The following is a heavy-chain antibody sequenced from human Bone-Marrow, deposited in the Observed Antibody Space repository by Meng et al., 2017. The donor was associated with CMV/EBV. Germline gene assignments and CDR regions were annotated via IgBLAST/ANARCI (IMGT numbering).Heavy chain of an antibody. CDR1: GFTFSSCA. V-gene: IGHV3-73*01. CDR2: IRSKTNTYAT. Sequence: GESLKISCAASGFTFSSCAMSWVRQASGKGLEWVGRIRSKTNTYATEYAASLKGRFTISRDDSKNTAFLQMNSLKPEDTAVYYRTRLGDADYYDNSGYYNWGQGTLVTVSS. J-gene: IGHJ4*02. CDR3: TRLGDADYYDNSGYYN. D-gene: IGHD3-22*01.